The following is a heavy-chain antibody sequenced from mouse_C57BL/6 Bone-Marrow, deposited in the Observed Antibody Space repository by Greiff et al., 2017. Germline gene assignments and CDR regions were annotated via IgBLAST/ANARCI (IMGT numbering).Heavy chain of an antibody. CDR1: GIDFSRYW. CDR3: ATYYYGFDY. CDR2: INPDSSTI. V-gene: IGHV4-1*01. Sequence: EADGIDFSRYWMSWVRRAPGKGLEWIGEINPDSSTINYAPSLKDKFIISRDNAKNTLYLQMSKVRSEDTALYYCATYYYGFDYWGQGTTLTVSS. J-gene: IGHJ2*01. D-gene: IGHD1-1*01.